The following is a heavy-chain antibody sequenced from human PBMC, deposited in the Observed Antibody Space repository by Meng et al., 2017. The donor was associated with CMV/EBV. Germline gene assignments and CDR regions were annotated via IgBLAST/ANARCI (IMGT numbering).Heavy chain of an antibody. CDR1: GFTVSSNY. Sequence: GESLKISCAASGFTVSSNYMSWVRQAPGKGLEWVSVIYSGGSTYYADSVKGRFTISRDNSKNTLYLQMNSLRAEDTAVYYCARLPEYGGYYDILTGYSRTNYGMDVWGQGTTVTVSS. CDR2: IYSGGST. V-gene: IGHV3-53*01. CDR3: ARLPEYGGYYDILTGYSRTNYGMDV. D-gene: IGHD3-9*01. J-gene: IGHJ6*02.